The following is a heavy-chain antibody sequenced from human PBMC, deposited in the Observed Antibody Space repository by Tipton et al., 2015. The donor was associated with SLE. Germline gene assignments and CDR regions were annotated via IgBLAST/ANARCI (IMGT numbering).Heavy chain of an antibody. CDR3: ARDQGIAVAGTFD. J-gene: IGHJ4*02. V-gene: IGHV4-30-4*01. CDR2: IYHSGST. D-gene: IGHD6-19*01. Sequence: TLSLTCTVSGGSISSGDYYWSFIRQPPGKGLEWIGEIYHSGSTNYNPSLKSRVTISVDKSKNQFSLKLSSVTAADTAVYYCARDQGIAVAGTFDWGQGTLVTVSS. CDR1: GGSISSGDYY.